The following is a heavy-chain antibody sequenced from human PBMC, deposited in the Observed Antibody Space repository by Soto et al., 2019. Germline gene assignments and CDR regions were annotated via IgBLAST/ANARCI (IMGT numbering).Heavy chain of an antibody. CDR1: GPSLTSYA. V-gene: IGHV1-3*01. CDR3: ASSSWAGNIFYSGMDV. J-gene: IGHJ6*02. D-gene: IGHD3-9*01. CDR2: INGGNGNT. Sequence: QVQLVQSGADVKQSGASVRVSCKASGPSLTSYAMHWVRQAPGQRLEWMGWINGGNGNTRYSPKFQDRVTITRDTSASTDYMEVSSLRSEDTAVYFCASSSWAGNIFYSGMDVWGQGTTVTVS.